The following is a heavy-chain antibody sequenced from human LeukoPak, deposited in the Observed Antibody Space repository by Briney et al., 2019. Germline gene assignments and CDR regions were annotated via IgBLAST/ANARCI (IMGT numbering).Heavy chain of an antibody. CDR1: GFTLRNYW. V-gene: IGHV3-74*01. CDR2: ISGDGSVT. CDR3: ARYSSSTGGASYYLDY. D-gene: IGHD6-6*01. Sequence: GGSLRLSCTASGFTLRNYWMHWVRQVPGKRLVWVSRISGDGSVTNYADSVQGRFTISRDNAKNTLYLQIDSLRSEDTAVYYCARYSSSTGGASYYLDYWGHGTLVTVSS. J-gene: IGHJ4*01.